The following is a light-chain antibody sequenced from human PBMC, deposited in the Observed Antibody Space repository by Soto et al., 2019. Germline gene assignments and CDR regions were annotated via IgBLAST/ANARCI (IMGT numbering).Light chain of an antibody. J-gene: IGLJ1*01. Sequence: QSALTQPASVSGSPGQSITISCTGTSRDIGNYNYVSWYQHHPGKAPKLMIYEVTSRPSGVSDRFSGSKSGMTASLTISGLQPEDEADYLCASYKDSSNYVFGTGTKVTVL. CDR3: ASYKDSSNYV. CDR1: SRDIGNYNY. V-gene: IGLV2-14*01. CDR2: EVT.